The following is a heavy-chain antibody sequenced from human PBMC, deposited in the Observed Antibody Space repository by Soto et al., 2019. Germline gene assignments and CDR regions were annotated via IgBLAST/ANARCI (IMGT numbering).Heavy chain of an antibody. CDR1: GYTFTSYA. V-gene: IGHV1-3*01. CDR3: ARDRRLSSGWYEDY. CDR2: INAGNGNT. J-gene: IGHJ4*02. Sequence: GASVKVSCNASGYTFTSYAMHWVREAPGQRLEWMGWINAGNGNTKYSQKFQGRVTITRDTSASTAYMELSSLRSEDTAVYYCARDRRLSSGWYEDYWGQGTLVTVSS. D-gene: IGHD6-19*01.